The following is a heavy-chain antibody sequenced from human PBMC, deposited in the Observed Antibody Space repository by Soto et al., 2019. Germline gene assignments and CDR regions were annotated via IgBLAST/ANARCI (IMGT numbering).Heavy chain of an antibody. V-gene: IGHV3-72*01. CDR2: TRNKANSYST. J-gene: IGHJ4*02. D-gene: IGHD6-13*01. CDR1: GFTLSDHY. Sequence: GGSLRLSCAASGFTLSDHYMDWVRQAPGKGLEWVGRTRNKANSYSTEYAASVKGRFTIARDDSKSSVYLQMNSLKADETAVYYWAIPSRSAGPQPFDYWGQGTLVTVSS. CDR3: AIPSRSAGPQPFDY.